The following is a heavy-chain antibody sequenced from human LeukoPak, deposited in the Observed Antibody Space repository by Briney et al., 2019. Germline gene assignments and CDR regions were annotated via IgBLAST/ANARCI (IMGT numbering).Heavy chain of an antibody. D-gene: IGHD2-21*02. V-gene: IGHV3-20*04. CDR1: GFTFDDYG. J-gene: IGHJ3*02. Sequence: GGSLRLSCAASGFTFDDYGMSWVRQAPGKGLEWVSGINWNGGSTGYADSVKGRFTISRDNAKNSLYLQMNSLRAEDTALYYCARVGHIVVVTAHNLDAFDIWGQGTMVTVSS. CDR3: ARVGHIVVVTAHNLDAFDI. CDR2: INWNGGST.